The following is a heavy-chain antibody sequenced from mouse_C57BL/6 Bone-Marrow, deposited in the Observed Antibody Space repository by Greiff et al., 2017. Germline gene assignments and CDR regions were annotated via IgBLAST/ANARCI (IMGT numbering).Heavy chain of an antibody. J-gene: IGHJ1*03. CDR3: ARYKPPFYYGSSYWYFDV. CDR1: GFTFTDYY. CDR2: IRNKANGYTT. V-gene: IGHV7-3*01. D-gene: IGHD1-1*01. Sequence: EVMLVESGGGLVQPGGSLSLSCAASGFTFTDYYMSWVRQPPGKALEWLGFIRNKANGYTTEYSASVKGRFTISRDNSQSILYLQMNALRAEDSATYYCARYKPPFYYGSSYWYFDVWGTGTTVTVSS.